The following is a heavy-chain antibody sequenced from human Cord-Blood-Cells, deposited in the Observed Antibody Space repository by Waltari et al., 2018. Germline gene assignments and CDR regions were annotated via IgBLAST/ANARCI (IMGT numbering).Heavy chain of an antibody. D-gene: IGHD3-22*01. Sequence: QVQLQQWGAGLLKPSETLSLTCAVYGGSFSGYYWSWIRQPPGKGLEWIGEINHSGSTNYNQTLKSRVTISVDTSKNQFALKLSSVTAADTAVYYCARVLDYYDSSGYYYFAFDIWGQGTMVTVSS. CDR1: GGSFSGYY. CDR3: ARVLDYYDSSGYYYFAFDI. V-gene: IGHV4-34*01. J-gene: IGHJ3*02. CDR2: INHSGST.